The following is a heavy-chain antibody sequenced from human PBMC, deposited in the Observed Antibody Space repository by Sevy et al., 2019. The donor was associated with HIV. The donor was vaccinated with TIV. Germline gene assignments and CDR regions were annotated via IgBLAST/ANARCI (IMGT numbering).Heavy chain of an antibody. D-gene: IGHD6-13*01. J-gene: IGHJ4*02. CDR1: GYTFTSYG. CDR2: ISVYNGNT. V-gene: IGHV1-18*04. Sequence: ASVKVSCKASGYTFTSYGISWVRQAPGQGLEWMGWISVYNGNTNYAQKLQGRVTMTTDTSTSTAYMELRTLISDDTAVHYCARAPWAAASGGFDYWGQGTLVTVSS. CDR3: ARAPWAAASGGFDY.